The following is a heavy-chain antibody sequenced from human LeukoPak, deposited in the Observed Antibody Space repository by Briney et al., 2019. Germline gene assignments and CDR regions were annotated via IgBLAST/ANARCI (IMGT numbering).Heavy chain of an antibody. D-gene: IGHD6-13*01. V-gene: IGHV3-9*01. CDR1: GFTFDDYA. CDR3: AKAFSSWQFGDYYYYGMDV. CDR2: ISWNGGSI. Sequence: QPGRSLRLSCAASGFTFDDYAMHWVRQAPGKGLEWVSGISWNGGSIGYADSVKGRFTISRDNAKNSLYLQMNSLRAEDTALYYCAKAFSSWQFGDYYYYGMDVWGQGTTVTVSS. J-gene: IGHJ6*02.